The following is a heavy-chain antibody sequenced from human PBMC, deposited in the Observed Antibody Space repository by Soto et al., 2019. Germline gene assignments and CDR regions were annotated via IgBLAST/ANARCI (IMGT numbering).Heavy chain of an antibody. CDR2: IVPTLRIT. Sequence: QVQLVQSGAEVKKPGASLRVSCETSGGTSTIYTITWVRQAPGQGLQWMGRIVPTLRITNYAQEFQGRLTXTADSSTSTAHIELTSLTSEDTAVYYCAPDKYGAGRVGVHFWGQGTLVTVSS. CDR3: APDKYGAGRVGVHF. CDR1: GGTSTIYT. J-gene: IGHJ4*02. V-gene: IGHV1-69*02. D-gene: IGHD3-3*02.